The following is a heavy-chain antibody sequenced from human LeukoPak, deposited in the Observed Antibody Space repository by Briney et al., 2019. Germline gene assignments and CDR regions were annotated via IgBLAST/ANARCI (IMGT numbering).Heavy chain of an antibody. J-gene: IGHJ4*02. Sequence: ASVKVSCKASGYTFTNYGISWVRQAPGQGLEWMGWISAYNGNTNYAQKLQGRLTMTTDTSTSTAYMELRSLRSDDAAVYYCARDPCANGVCYFDFWGQGTLVTVSS. CDR2: ISAYNGNT. CDR1: GYTFTNYG. D-gene: IGHD2-8*01. V-gene: IGHV1-18*01. CDR3: ARDPCANGVCYFDF.